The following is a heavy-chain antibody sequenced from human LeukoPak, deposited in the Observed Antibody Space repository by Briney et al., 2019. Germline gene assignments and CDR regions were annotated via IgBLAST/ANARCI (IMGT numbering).Heavy chain of an antibody. D-gene: IGHD1-26*01. J-gene: IGHJ4*02. CDR1: GLTFSNYA. CDR3: AKDYSDSRVGDVFFEY. V-gene: IGHV3-23*01. Sequence: GGSLRLSCAASGLTFSNYAMSWFRQAPGKGLEGVSGITSGFTPHYADSVKGRFTISRDNSKNTFHLQMNSLRAEDTAVYYCAKDYSDSRVGDVFFEYWGQGTLVTVSS. CDR2: ITSGFTP.